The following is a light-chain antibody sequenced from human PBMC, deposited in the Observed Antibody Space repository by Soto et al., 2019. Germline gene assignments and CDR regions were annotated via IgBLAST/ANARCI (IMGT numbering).Light chain of an antibody. J-gene: IGLJ2*01. Sequence: QSVLTQPPSASWSPGQSVTISCTGTISDVGGYNYVSWYQQHPGKAPKLMIYEVSERPSGVPDRFSGSKSGNTASLTVSGLQAEDEADYYCGSYAGFNTYVGFGGGTKLTVL. CDR1: ISDVGGYNY. V-gene: IGLV2-8*01. CDR3: GSYAGFNTYVG. CDR2: EVS.